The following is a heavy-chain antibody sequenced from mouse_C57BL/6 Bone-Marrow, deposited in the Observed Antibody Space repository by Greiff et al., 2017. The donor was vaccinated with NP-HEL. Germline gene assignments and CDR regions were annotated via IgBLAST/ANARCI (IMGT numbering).Heavy chain of an antibody. D-gene: IGHD3-3*01. CDR3: ARQRDAWFAY. J-gene: IGHJ3*01. CDR1: GFTFSSYG. CDR2: ISSGGSYT. Sequence: EVMLVESGGDLVKPGGSLKLSCAASGFTFSSYGMSWVRQTPDKRLEWVATISSGGSYTYYPDSVKGRFTISRDNAKNTLYLQMSSLKSEDTAMYYCARQRDAWFAYWGQGTLVTVSA. V-gene: IGHV5-6*01.